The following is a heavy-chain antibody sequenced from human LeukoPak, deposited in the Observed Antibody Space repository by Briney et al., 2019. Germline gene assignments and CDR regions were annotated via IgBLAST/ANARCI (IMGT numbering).Heavy chain of an antibody. J-gene: IGHJ4*02. CDR1: GGSISSYY. Sequence: SETLSLTCTVSGGSISSYYWNWIRQPPGKGLEWIGYIYYSGSTNYNPSLKSRVTISVDTSKNQFSLKLSSVTAADTAVYYCARSRYCSGGSCYPYYFDYWGQGTLVTVSS. V-gene: IGHV4-59*01. CDR3: ARSRYCSGGSCYPYYFDY. CDR2: IYYSGST. D-gene: IGHD2-15*01.